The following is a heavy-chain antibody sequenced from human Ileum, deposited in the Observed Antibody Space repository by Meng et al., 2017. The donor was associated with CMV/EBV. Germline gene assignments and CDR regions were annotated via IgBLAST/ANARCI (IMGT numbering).Heavy chain of an antibody. D-gene: IGHD5-24*01. J-gene: IGHJ4*02. Sequence: WAVYGGSFSGNYWSWSRQPPDKGLEWIGEINQSGSTTYNPSLKSRVTISVDTSKNQFSLNLISVTAADTAVYYCARGPWRQLGEGFDYWGQGTLVTVSS. CDR2: INQSGST. CDR3: ARGPWRQLGEGFDY. CDR1: GGSFSGNY. V-gene: IGHV4-34*01.